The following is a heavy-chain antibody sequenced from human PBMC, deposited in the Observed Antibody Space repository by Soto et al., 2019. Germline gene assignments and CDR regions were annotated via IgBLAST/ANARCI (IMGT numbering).Heavy chain of an antibody. D-gene: IGHD4-4*01. CDR1: GGSFSGCY. Sequence: QVQLQQWGAGLLKPSETLSLTCTVYGGSFSGCYWSWIRQPPGKGLEWIGEINHSGSTNYNPSLKSRVTISVDTSKNQFSLKLSSVTAADTAVYYCARRQRVTSYYYYYGMDVWGQGTTVTVS. J-gene: IGHJ6*02. V-gene: IGHV4-34*01. CDR3: ARRQRVTSYYYYYGMDV. CDR2: INHSGST.